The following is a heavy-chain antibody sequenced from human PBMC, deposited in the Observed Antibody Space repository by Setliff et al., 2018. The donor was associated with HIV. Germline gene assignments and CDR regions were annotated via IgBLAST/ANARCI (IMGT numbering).Heavy chain of an antibody. V-gene: IGHV4-39*01. Sequence: SETLSLTCTVSGGSIIDSRYFWGWIRQPPGKGPEWIGSVYYSGITYYSSSLKSRVTVSVDTSRIQFSLKLTSVTAADTAVYKCVRHVWSDDFLVPGWFDSWSQGTLVTVSS. J-gene: IGHJ5*01. CDR3: VRHVWSDDFLVPGWFDS. CDR2: VYYSGIT. D-gene: IGHD3-3*01. CDR1: GGSIIDSRYF.